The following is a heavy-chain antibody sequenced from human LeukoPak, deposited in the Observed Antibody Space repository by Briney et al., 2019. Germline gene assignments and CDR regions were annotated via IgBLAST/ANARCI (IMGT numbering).Heavy chain of an antibody. D-gene: IGHD6-19*01. J-gene: IGHJ4*02. V-gene: IGHV1-2*02. CDR1: GYSFIDYY. Sequence: ASVKVSCKTSGYSFIDYYIHWVRQAPGQGLEWMGWINPNSGGTNYAQKFQGRVTMTRDTSISTAYMDLSGLGSDDTAFYYCARGREVAGTVGYWGQGTPVTVSS. CDR2: INPNSGGT. CDR3: ARGREVAGTVGY.